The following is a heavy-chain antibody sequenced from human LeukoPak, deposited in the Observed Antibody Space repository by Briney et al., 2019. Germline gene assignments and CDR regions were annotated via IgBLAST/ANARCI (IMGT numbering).Heavy chain of an antibody. D-gene: IGHD3-9*01. V-gene: IGHV3-23*01. Sequence: GGSLRLSCAASGFTYSNVWMNWVRQAPGKGLEWVSTITNSGGSTYYVDSVKGRFTISRDNSKNTLYLQMNSLRAEDTAKYYCTKDYCGKFCSAVWGQGTTVTVSS. CDR1: GFTYSNVW. CDR3: TKDYCGKFCSAV. CDR2: ITNSGGST. J-gene: IGHJ6*02.